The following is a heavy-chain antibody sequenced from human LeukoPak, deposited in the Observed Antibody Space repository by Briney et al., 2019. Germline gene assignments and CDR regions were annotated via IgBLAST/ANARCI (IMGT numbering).Heavy chain of an antibody. D-gene: IGHD3-9*01. Sequence: GGSLRLSCAASGFTFSSYGMHWVRQAPGKGLEWVSVISYDGSNKYYADSVKGRFTISRDNSKNTLYLQMNSLRAEDTAVYYCAKSDYDILSSFQHWGQGTLVTVSS. V-gene: IGHV3-30*18. CDR1: GFTFSSYG. CDR2: ISYDGSNK. J-gene: IGHJ1*01. CDR3: AKSDYDILSSFQH.